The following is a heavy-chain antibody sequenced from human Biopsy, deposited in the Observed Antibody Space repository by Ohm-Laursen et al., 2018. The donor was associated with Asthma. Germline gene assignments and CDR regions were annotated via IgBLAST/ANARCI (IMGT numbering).Heavy chain of an antibody. V-gene: IGHV4-34*01. Sequence: SDTLSLTCAVYGGSFSGSYWSWIRQPPGKGLEWIGDINHSGSTNYNPSLKSRVTISVDTSKNQFSLKLVSVTAGDTAVDYCARKTNERKGAAGPDYYDGMDVWGQGTTVTVSS. J-gene: IGHJ6*02. CDR1: GGSFSGSY. CDR3: ARKTNERKGAAGPDYYDGMDV. CDR2: INHSGST. D-gene: IGHD6-13*01.